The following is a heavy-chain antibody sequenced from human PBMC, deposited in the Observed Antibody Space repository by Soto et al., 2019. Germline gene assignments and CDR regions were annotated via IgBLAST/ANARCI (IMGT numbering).Heavy chain of an antibody. Sequence: QVQLQESGPGLLKPSQTLSLTCTVSGGSINSGGYYWNWIRQHPGKGLEWIGFIYYSGTTYYNPSLQRHVTISLDTSKNQVSLKLSSLTAADTAVYYSASAGLGIAVAGLFCNHGMDVWGQGTTVTVSS. CDR2: IYYSGTT. D-gene: IGHD6-19*01. CDR1: GGSINSGGYY. J-gene: IGHJ6*02. CDR3: ASAGLGIAVAGLFCNHGMDV. V-gene: IGHV4-31*01.